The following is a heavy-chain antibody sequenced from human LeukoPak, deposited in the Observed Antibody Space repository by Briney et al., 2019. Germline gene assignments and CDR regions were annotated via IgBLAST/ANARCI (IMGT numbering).Heavy chain of an antibody. V-gene: IGHV3-30*03. Sequence: PGRSLRLSCAASGFTFSTYGMHWVRQAPGKGLEWVALISFDGRNKYYADSVKGRFTISRDNSKITLYLQMNSLRAEDTAVYYCARGFSSGWRNYYNGMDVWGQGTTVTVSS. CDR1: GFTFSTYG. CDR2: ISFDGRNK. D-gene: IGHD6-19*01. CDR3: ARGFSSGWRNYYNGMDV. J-gene: IGHJ6*02.